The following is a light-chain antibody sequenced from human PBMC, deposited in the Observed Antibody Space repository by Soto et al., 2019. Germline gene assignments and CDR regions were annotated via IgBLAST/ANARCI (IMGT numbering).Light chain of an antibody. CDR1: DIETKG. CDR3: QVWDRPTDLV. Sequence: SYELTQPPSVSVAPGKTAIITCGGNDIETKGVHWYQQKAGQAPVLVMSFDSDRPSGIPERFSGSNSGNTASLTITRAEAGDEADYCCQVWDRPTDLVFGGGTKLTVL. V-gene: IGLV3-21*01. CDR2: FDS. J-gene: IGLJ2*01.